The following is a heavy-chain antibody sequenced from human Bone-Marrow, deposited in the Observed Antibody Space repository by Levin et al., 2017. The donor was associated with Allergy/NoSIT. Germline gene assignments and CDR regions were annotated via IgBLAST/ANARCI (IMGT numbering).Heavy chain of an antibody. CDR1: GFTFDEYG. J-gene: IGHJ4*02. V-gene: IGHV3-20*04. CDR2: INRNGGST. D-gene: IGHD3-10*01. CDR3: ARDFGDY. Sequence: GESLKISCAASGFTFDEYGMSWVRQAPGKGLEWVSGINRNGGSTSYADSVKGRFTISRDNAKNSVYLQMNSLRAEDTALYYCARDFGDYWGQGTLVTVSS.